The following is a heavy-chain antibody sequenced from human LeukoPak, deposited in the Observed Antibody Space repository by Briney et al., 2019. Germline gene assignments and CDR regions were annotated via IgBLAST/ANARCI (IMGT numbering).Heavy chain of an antibody. CDR1: GYTFSSYD. CDR3: ARXPHICVRPLDY. V-gene: IGHV1-8*01. Sequence: GGSVKVSCKASGYTFSSYDINWVRQAPGQGLEWMGGMSPNSGNTGYAQKFQGRVTITRTTTISTDYMDMSSLRAEEAAVYYCARXPHICVRPLDYWGQGTLVTVSS. CDR2: MSPNSGNT. J-gene: IGHJ4*02. D-gene: IGHD2-21*01.